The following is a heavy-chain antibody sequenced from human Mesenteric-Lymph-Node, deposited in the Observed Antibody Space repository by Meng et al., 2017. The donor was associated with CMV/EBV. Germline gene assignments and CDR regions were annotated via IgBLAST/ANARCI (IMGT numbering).Heavy chain of an antibody. CDR2: ISGSGGST. V-gene: IGHV3-23*01. CDR1: GFTFSSYA. D-gene: IGHD3-10*01. CDR3: AKAISSFYGMDV. J-gene: IGHJ6*02. Sequence: GESLKISCAASGFTFSSYAMSWVRQAPGKGPEWVSAISGSGGSTYYADSVKGRFTISRDNSKNTLYLQMNSLRAEDTAVYYCAKAISSFYGMDVWGQGTTVTVSS.